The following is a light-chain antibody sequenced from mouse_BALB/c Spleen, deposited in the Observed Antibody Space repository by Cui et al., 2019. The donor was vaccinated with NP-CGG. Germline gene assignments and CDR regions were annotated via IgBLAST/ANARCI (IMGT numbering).Light chain of an antibody. J-gene: IGLJ1*01. CDR1: TGAVTTSNY. V-gene: IGLV1*01. CDR2: CTN. CDR3: ALWYSNHWV. Sequence: QAVVTQEPELTTSPGETVTLTCRSSTGAVTTSNYANCVQEKPDHLFTGLIGCTNNRAPGVPARFSGSLIGEKAALTITGAQTEDEAIYFCALWYSNHWVFGGGTKLTVL.